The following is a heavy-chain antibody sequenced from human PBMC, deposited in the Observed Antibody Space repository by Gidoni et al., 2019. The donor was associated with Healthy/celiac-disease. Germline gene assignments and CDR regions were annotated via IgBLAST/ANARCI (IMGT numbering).Heavy chain of an antibody. J-gene: IGHJ4*02. Sequence: EVQLLESGGGLVQPGGSLRLSCAASGFTFSSYAMSWVRQAPGKGLEWVSAISGSGGSTYYADSVKGRFTISRDNSKNTLYLQMNSLRAEDTAVYYCANVDYYDSSGYRRFDYWGQGTLVTVSS. V-gene: IGHV3-23*01. D-gene: IGHD3-22*01. CDR1: GFTFSSYA. CDR3: ANVDYYDSSGYRRFDY. CDR2: ISGSGGST.